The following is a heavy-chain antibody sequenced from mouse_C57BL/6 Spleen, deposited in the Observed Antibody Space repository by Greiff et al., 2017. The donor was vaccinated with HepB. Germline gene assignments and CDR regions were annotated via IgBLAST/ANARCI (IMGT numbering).Heavy chain of an antibody. CDR3: AREGNYYDYDDPHWYFDV. D-gene: IGHD2-4*01. V-gene: IGHV5-9*01. Sequence: DVKLVESGGGLVKPGGSLKLSCAASGFTFSSYTMSWVRQTPEKRLEWVATISGGGGNTYYPDSVKGRFTISRDNAKNTLYLQMSSLRSEDTALYYCAREGNYYDYDDPHWYFDVWGTGTTVTVSS. J-gene: IGHJ1*03. CDR1: GFTFSSYT. CDR2: ISGGGGNT.